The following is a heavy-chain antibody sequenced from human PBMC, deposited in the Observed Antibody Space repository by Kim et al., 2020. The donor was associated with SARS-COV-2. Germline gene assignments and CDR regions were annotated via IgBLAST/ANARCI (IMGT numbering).Heavy chain of an antibody. CDR2: INHSGST. CDR1: GGSFSGYY. Sequence: SETLSLTCAVYGGSFSGYYWSWIRQPPGKGLEWIGEINHSGSTNYNPSLKSRVTISVDTSKNQFSLKLSSVTAADTAVYYCARGRGALYDYWGQGTLVTVSS. V-gene: IGHV4-34*01. J-gene: IGHJ4*02. CDR3: ARGRGALYDY. D-gene: IGHD2-2*02.